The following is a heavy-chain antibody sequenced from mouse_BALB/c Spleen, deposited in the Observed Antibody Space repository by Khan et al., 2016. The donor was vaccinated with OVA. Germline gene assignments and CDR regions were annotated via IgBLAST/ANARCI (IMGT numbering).Heavy chain of an antibody. J-gene: IGHJ3*01. Sequence: VQLQESGPELVKPRASVRISCKTSGYTFTSYYIHWVKQRPGQGLEWIGWIYPGNINTKYNENFKGKATLTADKSSNTAYIQLNSLTSEDSAVYFCAREAYYGNYRAWFAYWGQGTLVTVST. V-gene: IGHV1S50*01. D-gene: IGHD2-10*01. CDR1: GYTFTSYY. CDR2: IYPGNINT. CDR3: AREAYYGNYRAWFAY.